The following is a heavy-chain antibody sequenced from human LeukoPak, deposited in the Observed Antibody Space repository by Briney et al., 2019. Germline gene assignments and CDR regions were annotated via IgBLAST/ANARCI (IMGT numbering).Heavy chain of an antibody. V-gene: IGHV3-48*04. CDR1: GGSITSNN. CDR2: ISSSGSTI. D-gene: IGHD3-10*02. J-gene: IGHJ6*04. Sequence: ETLSLSCAVSGGSITSNNWWSWVRQSPGKGLEWVSYISSSGSTIYYADSVKGRFTISRDNAKNSLYLQMNSLRAEDTAVYYCAELGITMIGGVWGKGTTVTISS. CDR3: AELGITMIGGV.